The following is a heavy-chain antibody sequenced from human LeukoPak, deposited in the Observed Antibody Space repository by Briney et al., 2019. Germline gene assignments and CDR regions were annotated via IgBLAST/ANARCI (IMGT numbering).Heavy chain of an antibody. Sequence: GGSLRLSRAASGFTFSDYYMSWIRQAPGKGLEWVSYISSSGSTIYYADSVKGRFTISRDNAKNSLYLQMNSLRAEDTAVYYCAPTGGSGHNWFDPWGQGTLVTVSS. CDR2: ISSSGSTI. J-gene: IGHJ5*02. CDR1: GFTFSDYY. D-gene: IGHD2-15*01. CDR3: APTGGSGHNWFDP. V-gene: IGHV3-11*01.